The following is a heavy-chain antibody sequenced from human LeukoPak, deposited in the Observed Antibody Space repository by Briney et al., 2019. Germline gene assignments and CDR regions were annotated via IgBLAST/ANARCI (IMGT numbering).Heavy chain of an antibody. CDR3: ARDRTTVTLFDY. J-gene: IGHJ4*02. CDR1: GFTFTSVW. D-gene: IGHD4-17*01. V-gene: IGHV3-74*01. Sequence: GGSLRLSCAASGFTFTSVWMHWFRQAPGRGLVWISRISTDGAITGYADSVKGRFTISRDNAKNTLYLQMKSLRAEDTAVYYCARDRTTVTLFDYWGQGALVTVSS. CDR2: ISTDGAIT.